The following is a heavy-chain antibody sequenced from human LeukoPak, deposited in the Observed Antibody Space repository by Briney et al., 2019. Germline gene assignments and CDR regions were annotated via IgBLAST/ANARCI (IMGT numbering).Heavy chain of an antibody. CDR2: ISGYNGNT. CDR3: AGKKTELYFDY. Sequence: GASVKVSCKTSGYTFTSYGIGWVRQAPGQGLEWMGWISGYNGNTIYAQKFQGRVTMTRDTSTTTAYMELRSLRSDDTAVYYCAGKKTELYFDYWGQGTLITVSS. V-gene: IGHV1-18*01. J-gene: IGHJ4*02. CDR1: GYTFTSYG. D-gene: IGHD5-24*01.